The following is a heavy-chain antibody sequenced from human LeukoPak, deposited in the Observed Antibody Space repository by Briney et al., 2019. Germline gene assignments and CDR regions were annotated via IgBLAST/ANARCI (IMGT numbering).Heavy chain of an antibody. CDR2: ISASGGNI. Sequence: GGSLRLSCEASGFPLSSYSINWVRQAPGKGLEWVSYISASGGNIYYLDSVKGRFTVSRDNARKSLFLQMNNARVEDTAFYYWVRVIGTYFDYWGQGALVTVSS. V-gene: IGHV3-48*01. CDR1: GFPLSSYS. CDR3: VRVIGTYFDY. D-gene: IGHD3-16*02. J-gene: IGHJ4*02.